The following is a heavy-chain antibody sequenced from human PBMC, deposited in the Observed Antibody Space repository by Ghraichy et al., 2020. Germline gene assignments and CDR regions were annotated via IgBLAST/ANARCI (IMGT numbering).Heavy chain of an antibody. CDR3: ARQNPMTTVTTFDY. D-gene: IGHD4-17*01. CDR1: GYSFTSYW. V-gene: IGHV5-51*01. CDR2: IYPGDSDT. J-gene: IGHJ4*02. Sequence: GESLNISCKGSGYSFTSYWIGWVRQMPGKGLEWMGIIYPGDSDTRYSPSFQGQVTISADKSISTAYLQWSSLKASDTAMYYCARQNPMTTVTTFDYWGQGTLVSVSS.